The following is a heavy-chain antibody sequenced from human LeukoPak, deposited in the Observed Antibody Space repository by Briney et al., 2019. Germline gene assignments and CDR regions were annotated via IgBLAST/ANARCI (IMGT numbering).Heavy chain of an antibody. Sequence: RGSRRLSCAASGFTFNNYAMSWVRQAPGKGLEWVSSISGRGGSTYYADSVKGRFTISRDNSKNTLYVQLNGLRAEDTAVYYCARDQGRYVDPYYFDFWGQGTLVTVSS. J-gene: IGHJ4*02. CDR3: ARDQGRYVDPYYFDF. V-gene: IGHV3-23*01. CDR2: ISGRGGST. CDR1: GFTFNNYA. D-gene: IGHD3-9*01.